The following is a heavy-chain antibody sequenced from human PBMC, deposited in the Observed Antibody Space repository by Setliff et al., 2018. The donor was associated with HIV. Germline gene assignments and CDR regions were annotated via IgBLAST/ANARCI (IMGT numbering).Heavy chain of an antibody. CDR3: TSWGVPRDGFDI. J-gene: IGHJ3*02. D-gene: IGHD3-16*01. CDR2: INGDGSFT. V-gene: IGHV3-74*01. Sequence: GGSLRLSCAGSGFTFSSSWMHWVRQAPGKGLVWVSRINGDGSFTVYADSVKGRFTISRDNSKNTLYLQMNSVRGEDTAVYYCTSWGVPRDGFDIWGHGTKVTASS. CDR1: GFTFSSSW.